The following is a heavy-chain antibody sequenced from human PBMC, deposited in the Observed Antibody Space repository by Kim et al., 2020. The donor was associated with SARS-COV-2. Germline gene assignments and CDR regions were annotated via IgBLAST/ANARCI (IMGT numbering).Heavy chain of an antibody. CDR1: GGSFSGYY. CDR2: INHSGST. CDR3: SRGSSYWFGGFDY. V-gene: IGHV4-34*01. Sequence: SETLSLTCAVYGGSFSGYYWSWIRQPPGKGLEWIGEINHSGSTNYNPSPKSRVTISVDTSKNQFSLKLSTVTAPDTAVYYCSRGSSYWFGGFDYWGQGTPVAVSS. J-gene: IGHJ4*02. D-gene: IGHD3-10*01.